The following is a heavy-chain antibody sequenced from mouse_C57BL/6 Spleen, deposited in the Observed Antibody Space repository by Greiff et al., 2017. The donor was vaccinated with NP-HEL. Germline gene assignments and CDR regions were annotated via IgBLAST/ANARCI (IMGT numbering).Heavy chain of an antibody. CDR3: AIDYCGSRGYFDY. D-gene: IGHD1-1*01. J-gene: IGHJ2*01. V-gene: IGHV1-82*01. Sequence: QVQLQQSGPELVKPGASVKISCKASGYAFSSSWMNWVKQRPGKGLEWIGRIYPGDGDTNYNGKFKGKATLTADKSSSTAYMQLSSLTSEDSAVYFCAIDYCGSRGYFDYWGQGTTLTVSS. CDR2: IYPGDGDT. CDR1: GYAFSSSW.